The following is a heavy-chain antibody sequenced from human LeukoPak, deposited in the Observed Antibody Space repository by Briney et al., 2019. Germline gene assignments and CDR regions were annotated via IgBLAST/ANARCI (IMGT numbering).Heavy chain of an antibody. CDR3: ARESHCSSTSCYLSVAFDY. D-gene: IGHD2-2*01. CDR1: GGSIRSSSYY. Sequence: PSETLSLTCTVSGGSIRSSSYYWSWIRQPAGKGPEWIGRIYTSGSTNYNPSLKSRVTMSVDTSKNQFSLKLSSVTAADTAVYYCARESHCSSTSCYLSVAFDYWGQGTLVTVSS. V-gene: IGHV4-61*02. J-gene: IGHJ4*02. CDR2: IYTSGST.